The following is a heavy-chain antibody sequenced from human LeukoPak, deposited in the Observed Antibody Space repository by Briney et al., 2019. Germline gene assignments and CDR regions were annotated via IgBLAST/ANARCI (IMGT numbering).Heavy chain of an antibody. CDR3: ARGGLSDSSGYYLH. D-gene: IGHD3-22*01. V-gene: IGHV3-74*01. CDR2: INSDGSST. CDR1: GFTFSSYW. J-gene: IGHJ4*02. Sequence: PGGPLRLSCAASGFTFSSYWMHWVRQAPGKGLVWVSRINSDGSSTSYGDSVKGRFTISRDNAKNTLYLQMNSLRAEDTAVYYCARGGLSDSSGYYLHWGQGTLVTVSS.